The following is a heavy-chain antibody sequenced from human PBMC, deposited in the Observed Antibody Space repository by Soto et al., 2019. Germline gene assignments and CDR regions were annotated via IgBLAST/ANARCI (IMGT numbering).Heavy chain of an antibody. V-gene: IGHV4-31*03. CDR1: GGSISSGGYY. CDR3: AREAKDYDSSGYYSWFQH. CDR2: IYYSGST. D-gene: IGHD3-22*01. J-gene: IGHJ1*01. Sequence: SETLSLTCTVSGGSISSGGYYWSWIRQHPGKGLEWIGYIYYSGSTYYNPSLKSRVTISVDTSKNQFSLKLSSVTAADTAVYYCAREAKDYDSSGYYSWFQHWGQGTLVTVS.